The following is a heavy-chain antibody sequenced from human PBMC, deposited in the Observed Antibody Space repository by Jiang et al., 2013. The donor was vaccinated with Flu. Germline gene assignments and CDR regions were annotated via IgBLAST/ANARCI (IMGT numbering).Heavy chain of an antibody. CDR1: GGSISSTY. CDR2: IYDSGST. CDR3: ARLSGWGWFDP. D-gene: IGHD1-26*01. Sequence: GSGLVKPSETLSLTCTVSGGSISSTYWNWIRQPPGKGLEWIGYIYDSGSTNYNPSFKSRVTISVDTSKNQFSLRLSSVTAADTAVYYCARLSGWGWFDPWGQGTLVTVSS. J-gene: IGHJ5*02. V-gene: IGHV4-59*01.